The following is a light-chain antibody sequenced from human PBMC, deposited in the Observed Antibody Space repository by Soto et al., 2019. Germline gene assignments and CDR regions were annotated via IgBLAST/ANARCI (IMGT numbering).Light chain of an antibody. Sequence: DIQMTQSPSTLSGSLGDRVTITCRASQTISSWLAWYQQKPGKAPKFLIYDASSLESGVPSRFSGSGSGTEFTLTISSLQPDDFATYYCQQYDSVLGTFGPGTKV. CDR3: QQYDSVLGT. V-gene: IGKV1-5*01. J-gene: IGKJ1*01. CDR2: DAS. CDR1: QTISSW.